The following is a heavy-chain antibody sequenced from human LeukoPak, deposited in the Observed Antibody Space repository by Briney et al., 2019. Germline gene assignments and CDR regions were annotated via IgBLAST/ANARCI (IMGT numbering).Heavy chain of an antibody. CDR1: EFSVGSNY. D-gene: IGHD6-13*01. CDR2: IKSKTDGGTT. J-gene: IGHJ4*02. CDR3: AKDSIAAAGYFDY. V-gene: IGHV3-15*05. Sequence: GGSLRLSCAASEFSVGSNYMTWVRQAPGKGLEWVGRIKSKTDGGTTDYAAPVKGRFTISRDDSKNTLYLQMNSLRAEDTALYYCAKDSIAAAGYFDYWXQGTLVTV.